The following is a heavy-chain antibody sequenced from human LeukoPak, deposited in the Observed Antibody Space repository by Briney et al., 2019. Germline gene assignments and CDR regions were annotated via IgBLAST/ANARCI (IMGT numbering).Heavy chain of an antibody. J-gene: IGHJ4*02. V-gene: IGHV3-23*01. CDR2: ISGSGGRT. CDR3: AKDGATEWFEKSDPHDY. Sequence: GGSLRLSCAASGFTFSSYAMSWVRQAPGKGLEWVSGISGSGGRTYYADSVKSRFTISRDNSKNTLYLQMNSLRAEDTAVYYCAKDGATEWFEKSDPHDYWGQGTLVTVSS. CDR1: GFTFSSYA. D-gene: IGHD3-10*01.